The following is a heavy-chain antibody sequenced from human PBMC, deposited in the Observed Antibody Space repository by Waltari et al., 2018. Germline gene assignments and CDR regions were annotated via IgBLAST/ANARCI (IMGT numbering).Heavy chain of an antibody. V-gene: IGHV1-46*01. CDR2: INPSGGST. J-gene: IGHJ3*02. D-gene: IGHD3-22*01. CDR1: GYTFTSYY. CDR3: ARDRGTMIVVVTRNDAFDI. Sequence: QVQLVQSGAEVKKPGASVKVSCKASGYTFTSYYMHWVRQAPGQGLEWMGIINPSGGSTSYAQKFQGRVTMTRDTSTSTVYMELSSLRSEDTAVYYCARDRGTMIVVVTRNDAFDIWGQGTMVTVSS.